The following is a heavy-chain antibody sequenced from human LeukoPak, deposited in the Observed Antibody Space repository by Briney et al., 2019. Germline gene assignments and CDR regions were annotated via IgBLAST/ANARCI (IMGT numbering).Heavy chain of an antibody. V-gene: IGHV3-21*01. CDR1: GFTFSGYS. D-gene: IGHD4-17*01. CDR3: ARDPSSGDYVSSGYYFDY. Sequence: GGSLRLSCAASGFTFSGYSMNWVRQAPGKGLEWVSSISSSSSYIYYADSVKGRFTISRDNAKNSLYLQMNSLRAEDTAVYYCARDPSSGDYVSSGYYFDYWGQGTLVTVSS. J-gene: IGHJ4*02. CDR2: ISSSSSYI.